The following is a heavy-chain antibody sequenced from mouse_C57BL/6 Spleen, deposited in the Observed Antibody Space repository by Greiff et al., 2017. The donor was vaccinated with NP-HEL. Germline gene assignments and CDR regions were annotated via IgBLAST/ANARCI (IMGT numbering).Heavy chain of an antibody. CDR3: ARVVYYGSSYVGWYFDV. V-gene: IGHV5-16*01. CDR1: GFTFSDYY. Sequence: DVKLVESEGGLVQPGSSMKLSCTASGFTFSDYYMAWVRQVPEKGLEWVANINYDGSSTYYLDSLKSRFIISRDNAKNILYLQMSSLKSEDTATYYCARVVYYGSSYVGWYFDVWGTGTTVTVSS. CDR2: INYDGSST. J-gene: IGHJ1*03. D-gene: IGHD1-1*01.